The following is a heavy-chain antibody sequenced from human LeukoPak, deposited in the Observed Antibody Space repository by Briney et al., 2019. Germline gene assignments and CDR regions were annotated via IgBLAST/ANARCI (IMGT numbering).Heavy chain of an antibody. V-gene: IGHV3-43*01. CDR1: GFTFDDYS. CDR3: AVDYGGV. D-gene: IGHD4-23*01. Sequence: GGSLRLSCAASGFTFDDYSMHWVRQPPGKGLEWVSLISWDGGSTFYAESVKGRFTISRDNAKNSLYLQMNSLRAEDTALYYCAVDYGGVWGQGTMVTVSS. J-gene: IGHJ3*01. CDR2: ISWDGGST.